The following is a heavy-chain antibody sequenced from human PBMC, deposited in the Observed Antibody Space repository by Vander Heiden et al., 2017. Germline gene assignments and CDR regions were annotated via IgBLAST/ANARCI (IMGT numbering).Heavy chain of an antibody. CDR2: IWYDGSNK. V-gene: IGHV3-33*01. CDR3: ARAADSSGYLDY. Sequence: LEWVAVIWYDGSNKYYADSVKGRFTISRDNSKNTLYLQMNSLRAEDTAVYYCARAADSSGYLDYWGQGTLVTVSS. D-gene: IGHD3-22*01. J-gene: IGHJ4*02.